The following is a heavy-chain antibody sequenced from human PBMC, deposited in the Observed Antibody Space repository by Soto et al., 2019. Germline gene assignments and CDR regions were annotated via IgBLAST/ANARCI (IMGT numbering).Heavy chain of an antibody. D-gene: IGHD2-15*01. CDR3: AKDVMGIGGSPLYYYYYYGMDV. Sequence: EVQLVESGGGLVQPGRSLRLSCAASGFTFDDYAMHWVRQAPGKGLEWVSGISWNSGSIGYADSVKGRFTISRDNAKNSLYLQMNSLRAEDTALYYCAKDVMGIGGSPLYYYYYYGMDVWGQGTTVTVSS. J-gene: IGHJ6*02. CDR1: GFTFDDYA. CDR2: ISWNSGSI. V-gene: IGHV3-9*01.